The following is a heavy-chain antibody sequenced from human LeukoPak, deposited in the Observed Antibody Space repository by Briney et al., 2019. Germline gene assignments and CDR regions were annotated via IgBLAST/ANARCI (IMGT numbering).Heavy chain of an antibody. D-gene: IGHD3-3*01. CDR3: ARGGITIFGVVIIRDYYGMDV. V-gene: IGHV1-3*01. CDR1: GYTFTTYA. J-gene: IGHJ6*02. CDR2: INAGNGNT. Sequence: GASVKVSCKASGYTFTTYAMHWVRQAPGQRLEWMGWINAGNGNTKYSQKFQGGVTITRDTSASTVYMDLSSLRSEDTAVYFCARGGITIFGVVIIRDYYGMDVWGQGTTVTVSS.